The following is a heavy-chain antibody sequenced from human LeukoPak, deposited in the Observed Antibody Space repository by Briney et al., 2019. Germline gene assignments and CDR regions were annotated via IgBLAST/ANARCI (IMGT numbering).Heavy chain of an antibody. J-gene: IGHJ1*01. CDR2: IKSDGST. D-gene: IGHD3-22*01. CDR3: ARAPSEIGGYYPEYFRH. CDR1: GFTFSSYW. V-gene: IGHV3-74*01. Sequence: GGSLRLSCAASGFTFSSYWMRWVRQAPGKGLVWVSRIKSDGSTNYADSVKGRFTISRDNAKNTVSLQMNSLRAEGTGVYYCARAPSEIGGYYPEYFRHWGQGTLVTVSS.